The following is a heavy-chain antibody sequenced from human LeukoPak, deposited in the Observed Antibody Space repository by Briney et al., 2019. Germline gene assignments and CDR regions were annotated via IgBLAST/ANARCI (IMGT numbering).Heavy chain of an antibody. CDR3: AREGTFGDYRASGDH. Sequence: GGSLRLSCEASGFTFSTYWMKWVRQAPGKGLEWVANIKQDGSQKYYVDSVKGRFIISRDNAKNSLYLQMNSVRAEDTAVYYCAREGTFGDYRASGDHWGRGALVTVSS. CDR1: GFTFSTYW. J-gene: IGHJ4*02. V-gene: IGHV3-7*03. CDR2: IKQDGSQK. D-gene: IGHD2-21*02.